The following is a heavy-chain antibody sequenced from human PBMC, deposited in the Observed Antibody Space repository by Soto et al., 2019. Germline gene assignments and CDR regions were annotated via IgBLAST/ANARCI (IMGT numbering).Heavy chain of an antibody. CDR1: GYTFTSYD. D-gene: IGHD6-13*01. CDR3: AREHSSSWRFDY. V-gene: IGHV1-8*02. J-gene: IGHJ4*02. Sequence: QVQLVQSGAEVKKPGASVKVSCKASGYTFTSYDINWVRQATGQGLEWMGWMNANSGNTGYAQKFQGRVTMTRNTPISTGYMELRSLRSEDPAVYYCAREHSSSWRFDYWGQGTLVTVSS. CDR2: MNANSGNT.